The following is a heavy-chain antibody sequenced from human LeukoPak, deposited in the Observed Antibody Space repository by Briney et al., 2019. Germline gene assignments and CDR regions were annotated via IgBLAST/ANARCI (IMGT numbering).Heavy chain of an antibody. CDR1: GFSATTND. V-gene: IGHV3-53*01. D-gene: IGHD3-16*01. CDR2: IYSGERT. J-gene: IGHJ4*02. CDR3: AKNWGDD. Sequence: GGSLRLSCAVSGFSATTNDMSWVRQAPGKGLEWVSVIYSGERTYYAASVKGRFTISRDNSKNTLYLQMNNLRAEDTAIYYCAKNWGDDWGQGNLVTVSS.